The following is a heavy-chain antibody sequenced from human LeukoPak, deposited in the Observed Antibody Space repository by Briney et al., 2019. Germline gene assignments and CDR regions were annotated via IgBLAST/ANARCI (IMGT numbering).Heavy chain of an antibody. V-gene: IGHV4-34*01. CDR1: GDSFSYFY. Sequence: SETLSLTCTASGDSFSYFYWSWIRQPPGKGLEWIGEINHSGSTNYNPSLKSRVTISVDTSKNQFSLKLSSVTAADTAVYYCARGLWFGELLSLTYYYYYMDVWGKGTTVTVSS. CDR2: INHSGST. J-gene: IGHJ6*03. D-gene: IGHD3-10*01. CDR3: ARGLWFGELLSLTYYYYYMDV.